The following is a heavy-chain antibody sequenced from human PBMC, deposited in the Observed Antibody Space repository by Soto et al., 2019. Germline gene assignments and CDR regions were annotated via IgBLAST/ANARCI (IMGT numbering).Heavy chain of an antibody. CDR3: AKDRIPRFLEWLEYYYYGMDV. CDR1: GFTFSSYA. D-gene: IGHD3-3*01. Sequence: GGSLILSCAASGFTFSSYAMSWVRQAPGKGLEWVSAISGSGGSTYYADSVKGRFTNSRDNSKNTLYLQMNSLRAEDTAVYYCAKDRIPRFLEWLEYYYYGMDVWGEGTTVTVS. J-gene: IGHJ6*02. CDR2: ISGSGGST. V-gene: IGHV3-23*01.